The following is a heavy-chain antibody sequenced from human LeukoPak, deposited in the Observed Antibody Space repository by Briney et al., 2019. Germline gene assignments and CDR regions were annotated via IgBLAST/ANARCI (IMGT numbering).Heavy chain of an antibody. CDR3: ARDPAAGTLDY. J-gene: IGHJ4*02. CDR2: IWYDGSNK. V-gene: IGHV3-33*01. CDR1: GFTFSSHG. Sequence: GRSLRLSCAASGFTFSSHGMHWVRQAPGKGLEWVAVIWYDGSNKYYADSVKGRFTISRDNSKNTLYLQMNSLRAEDTAVYYCARDPAAGTLDYWGQGTLVTVSS. D-gene: IGHD6-13*01.